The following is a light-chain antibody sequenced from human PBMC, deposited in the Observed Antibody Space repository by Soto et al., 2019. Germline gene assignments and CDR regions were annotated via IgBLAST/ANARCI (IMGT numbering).Light chain of an antibody. CDR1: QSLVFRDGHTF. V-gene: IGKV2-30*01. J-gene: IGKJ4*01. Sequence: DVVTTQSPVSLTVTLGQPASISLRSSQSLVFRDGHTFLNWFPPRPGQSPRRXIYKVSNRESGVPERFGCSGAGTDCTRQISRVEADDVWVDYCMQGTHWTLTFGGGTKVDTK. CDR2: KVS. CDR3: MQGTHWTLT.